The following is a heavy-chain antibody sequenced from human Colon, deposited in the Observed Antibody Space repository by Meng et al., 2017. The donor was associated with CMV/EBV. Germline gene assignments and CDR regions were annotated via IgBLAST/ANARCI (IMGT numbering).Heavy chain of an antibody. D-gene: IGHD4-23*01. V-gene: IGHV3-30*04. CDR2: VSYDGSNR. Sequence: GGSLRLSCAASGFIFTEYAMTWVRQAPGMGLEWLAVVSYDGSNRYHADSVRDRFIISRDNSKNTLYLQMNSLRPEDTAVYYCARRWRAGTPIHHFDAWGQGALVTVSS. J-gene: IGHJ4*02. CDR1: GFIFTEYA. CDR3: ARRWRAGTPIHHFDA.